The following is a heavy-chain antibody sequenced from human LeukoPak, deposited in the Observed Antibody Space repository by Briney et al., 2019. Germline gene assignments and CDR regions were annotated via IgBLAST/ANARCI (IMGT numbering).Heavy chain of an antibody. J-gene: IGHJ3*02. CDR2: ISAYNGNT. D-gene: IGHD5-24*01. Sequence: ASVKVSCKASGYTFTSYGISWVRQAPGQGLEWMGWISAYNGNTNYAQKLQGRVTMTTDTSTSTAYMELRSLRSDDTAVYYCAREPRRDGYNYFAFDMWGQGTMVTVSS. CDR1: GYTFTSYG. CDR3: AREPRRDGYNYFAFDM. V-gene: IGHV1-18*01.